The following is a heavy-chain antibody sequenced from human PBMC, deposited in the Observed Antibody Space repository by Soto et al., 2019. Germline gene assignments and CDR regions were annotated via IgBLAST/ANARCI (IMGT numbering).Heavy chain of an antibody. V-gene: IGHV1-69*06. Sequence: SVKVSCKASGGTFSSYSISWVRQAPGQGLEWMGGIIPIFGTANYAHKFQGRVTITADKSTSTAYMELSSLRSEDTAVYYCARDKSALKTTSDYYYYYGLDVWG. J-gene: IGHJ6*02. CDR3: ARDKSALKTTSDYYYYYGLDV. CDR1: GGTFSSYS. CDR2: IIPIFGTA. D-gene: IGHD1-1*01.